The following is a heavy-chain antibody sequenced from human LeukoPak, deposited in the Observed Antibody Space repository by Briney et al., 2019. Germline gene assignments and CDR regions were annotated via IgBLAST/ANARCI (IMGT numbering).Heavy chain of an antibody. CDR3: AREESSSWSRAFDI. Sequence: PSETLSLTCTVSGGSISSYYWSWIRQPPGKGLEWIGYIYYSGGTNYNPSLKSRVTISVDTSKNQFSLKLSSVTAADTAVYYCAREESSSWSRAFDIWGQGTMVTVSS. D-gene: IGHD6-13*01. J-gene: IGHJ3*02. V-gene: IGHV4-59*01. CDR2: IYYSGGT. CDR1: GGSISSYY.